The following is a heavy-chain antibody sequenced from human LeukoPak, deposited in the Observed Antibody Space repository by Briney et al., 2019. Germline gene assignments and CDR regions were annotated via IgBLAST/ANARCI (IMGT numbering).Heavy chain of an antibody. CDR1: GFTFSNSG. CDR3: ARGRSITLLRGVAMSDGFDI. J-gene: IGHJ3*02. D-gene: IGHD3-10*01. Sequence: PGGSLRLSCAASGFTFSNSGMNWVRQAPGKGLEWVSFTDTSGRYVYYGDSVKGRFTISRDNAKNLLFLQMNGLRAEDTALYYCARGRSITLLRGVAMSDGFDIWGQGAMVAVSS. V-gene: IGHV3-21*06. CDR2: TDTSGRYV.